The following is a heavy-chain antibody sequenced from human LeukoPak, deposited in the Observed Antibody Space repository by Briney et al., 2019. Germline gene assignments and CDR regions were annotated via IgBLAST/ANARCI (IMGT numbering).Heavy chain of an antibody. Sequence: SETLSLTCAVSRGSMNNYYWVWIRQPPGKGLEWIGYIHYSGRTSYNPSLKSRVTMSVDTPKNQFSLKLSSVTAADTAVYYCARDSYYYDSSGYYLDYWGQGTLVTVSS. V-gene: IGHV4-59*12. CDR2: IHYSGRT. CDR3: ARDSYYYDSSGYYLDY. CDR1: RGSMNNYY. J-gene: IGHJ4*02. D-gene: IGHD3-22*01.